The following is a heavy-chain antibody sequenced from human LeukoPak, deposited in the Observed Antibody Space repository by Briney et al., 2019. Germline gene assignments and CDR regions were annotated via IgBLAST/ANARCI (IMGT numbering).Heavy chain of an antibody. CDR1: GSSLSTSGVG. CDR2: IYWDDDK. Sequence: VSGPTLVNPTQTLTLTCTFSGSSLSTSGVGVGWIRQPPGKALEWLALIYWDDDKRYSPSLKSRLTITKDTSKNQVVLTMTNMGPVDTATYYCARFPGIAVAGTASFWFDPWGQGTLVTVSS. D-gene: IGHD6-19*01. CDR3: ARFPGIAVAGTASFWFDP. J-gene: IGHJ5*02. V-gene: IGHV2-5*02.